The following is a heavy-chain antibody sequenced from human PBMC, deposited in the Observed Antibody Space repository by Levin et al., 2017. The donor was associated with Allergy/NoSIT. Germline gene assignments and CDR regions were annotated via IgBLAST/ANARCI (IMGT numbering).Heavy chain of an antibody. D-gene: IGHD6-13*01. CDR3: AKDLGSRDAFDI. CDR1: GFTFSSYA. CDR2: ISGSGGST. J-gene: IGHJ3*02. Sequence: GESLKISCAASGFTFSSYAMSWVRQAPGKGLEWVSAISGSGGSTYYADSVKGRFTISRDNSKNTLYLQMNSLRAEDTAVYYCAKDLGSRDAFDIWGQGTMVTVSS. V-gene: IGHV3-23*01.